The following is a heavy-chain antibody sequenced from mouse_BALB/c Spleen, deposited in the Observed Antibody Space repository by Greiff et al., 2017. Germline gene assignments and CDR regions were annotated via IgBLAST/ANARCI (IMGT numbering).Heavy chain of an antibody. CDR3: ARFYDYEYYFDY. J-gene: IGHJ2*01. CDR1: GYTFTSYN. V-gene: IGHV1-12*01. D-gene: IGHD2-4*01. Sequence: LQQSGAELVKPGASVKMSCKASGYTFTSYNMHWVKQTPGQGLEWIGAIYPGNGDTSYNQKFKGKATLTADKSSSTAYMQLSSLTSEDSAVYYCARFYDYEYYFDYWGQGTTLTVSS. CDR2: IYPGNGDT.